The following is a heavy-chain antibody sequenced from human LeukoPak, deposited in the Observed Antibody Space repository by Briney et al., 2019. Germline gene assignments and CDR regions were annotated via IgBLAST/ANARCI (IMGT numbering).Heavy chain of an antibody. CDR3: ARDSGTTGEVKFDL. V-gene: IGHV4-4*07. CDR2: ISGSGTI. CDR1: GGSISSYY. J-gene: IGHJ5*02. D-gene: IGHD3-10*01. Sequence: SETLSLTCTVSGGSISSYYWSWIRQPAGKGLEWIGRISGSGTITYNPALQSRLSISIDTSKNQFSLKLMSVTAADTAVYYCARDSGTTGEVKFDLWGQGTLVTVSS.